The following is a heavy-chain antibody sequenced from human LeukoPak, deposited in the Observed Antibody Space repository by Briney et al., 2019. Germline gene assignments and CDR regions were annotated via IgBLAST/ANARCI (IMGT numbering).Heavy chain of an antibody. Sequence: GGSLRLSCTASGFTFSSYGMHWVRQAPGKGLEWVAVIWYDGSNKYYADSVKGRFTISRDNSKNTLYLQMNSLRAEDTAVYYCARSGPYLGPYPDYWGQGTLVTVSS. J-gene: IGHJ4*02. CDR2: IWYDGSNK. D-gene: IGHD1-26*01. CDR1: GFTFSSYG. CDR3: ARSGPYLGPYPDY. V-gene: IGHV3-33*08.